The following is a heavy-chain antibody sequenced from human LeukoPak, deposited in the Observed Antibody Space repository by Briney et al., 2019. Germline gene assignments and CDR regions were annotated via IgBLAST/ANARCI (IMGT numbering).Heavy chain of an antibody. CDR3: ASNPPAPDV. CDR1: GFTFSSYA. Sequence: GGSLRLSCAASGFTFSSYAVHWVRQAPGKGLEWVALITYDGSNKYYADSVKGRFTISRDNSKNTLYLQMNSLRVEDTAVYYCASNPPAPDVWGQGTTVTVSS. V-gene: IGHV3-30-3*01. CDR2: ITYDGSNK. J-gene: IGHJ6*02.